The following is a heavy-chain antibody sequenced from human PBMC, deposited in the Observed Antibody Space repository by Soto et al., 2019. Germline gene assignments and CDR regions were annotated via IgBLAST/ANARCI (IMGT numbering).Heavy chain of an antibody. Sequence: QVQLVQSGAEVKKPGSSVKVSCKASGGTFSSYTISWVRQAPGQGLEWMGRIIPILGIANYAQKIQGRVTMTVDKSTSAAYTEISNLSSEATAVYYCARGLHYDGMSLDDYWGQGTLVTVS. D-gene: IGHD5-12*01. CDR2: IIPILGIA. CDR3: ARGLHYDGMSLDDY. J-gene: IGHJ4*02. V-gene: IGHV1-69*02. CDR1: GGTFSSYT.